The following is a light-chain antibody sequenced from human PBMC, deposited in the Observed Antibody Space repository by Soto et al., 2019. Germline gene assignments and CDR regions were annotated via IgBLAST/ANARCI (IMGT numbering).Light chain of an antibody. V-gene: IGLV3-21*02. CDR3: QVWDSSSDHPVV. J-gene: IGLJ3*02. Sequence: SYELTQPPSVSVAPGQTARITCEGDHIQTKSVHWYQQKPGQAPVLVVYDDSDRPSGIPERFSGSNSGNTATLTISRVEAGDEADYYCQVWDSSSDHPVVFGGGTKVTVL. CDR2: DDS. CDR1: HIQTKS.